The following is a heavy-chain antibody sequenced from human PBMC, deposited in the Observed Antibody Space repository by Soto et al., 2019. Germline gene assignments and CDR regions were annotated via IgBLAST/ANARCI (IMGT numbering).Heavy chain of an antibody. V-gene: IGHV1-3*01. Sequence: ASVKVSCKASGYTFTSYAMHWVRQAAGQRLEWMGWINAGNGNTKYSQKFQGRVTITRDTSAGTAYMELSSLRSEDTAVYYCARFRLPVYYYRMDVWGQGTTVTVSS. CDR2: INAGNGNT. CDR3: ARFRLPVYYYRMDV. CDR1: GYTFTSYA. J-gene: IGHJ6*02. D-gene: IGHD4-17*01.